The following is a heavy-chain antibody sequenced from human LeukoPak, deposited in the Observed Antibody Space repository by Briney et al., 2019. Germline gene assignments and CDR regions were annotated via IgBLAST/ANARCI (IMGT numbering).Heavy chain of an antibody. Sequence: SETLSLTCAVYGGSFSGYYWSWIRQPPGKGLEWIGEINHSGSTNYNPSLKSRVTISVDTSKNQFSLKLSSVTAADTAVYYCARGLPRIAAAGTGYFQHWGQGTLVTVSS. CDR3: ARGLPRIAAAGTGYFQH. CDR1: GGSFSGYY. J-gene: IGHJ1*01. CDR2: INHSGST. V-gene: IGHV4-34*01. D-gene: IGHD6-13*01.